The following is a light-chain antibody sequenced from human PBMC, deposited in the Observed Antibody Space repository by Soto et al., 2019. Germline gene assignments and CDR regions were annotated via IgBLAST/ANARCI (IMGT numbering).Light chain of an antibody. CDR3: QQSYSTPIT. Sequence: DIQMTQSPYSLSAFVGDRVTITCRAGQSIASYLNWYQQKPGKAPKFLIYAASTLQSGVPSRFSGSGSGTDFTPTISSLQPEDFATYFCQQSYSTPITFGQGTRLEIK. CDR2: AAS. J-gene: IGKJ5*01. V-gene: IGKV1-39*01. CDR1: QSIASY.